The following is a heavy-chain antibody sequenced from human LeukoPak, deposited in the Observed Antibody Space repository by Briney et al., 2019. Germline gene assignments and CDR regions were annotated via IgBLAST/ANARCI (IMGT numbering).Heavy chain of an antibody. CDR2: IYTSGST. D-gene: IGHD5-24*01. V-gene: IGHV4-61*02. CDR3: ASEEMATNFNY. Sequence: SETLSLTCTVSGGSISSGSYYWSWIRQPAGKGLEWIGRIYTSGSTDYNPSLKSRVTISVDTSKNQFSLKLSSVTAADTAVYYCASEEMATNFNYWGQGTLVTVSS. J-gene: IGHJ4*02. CDR1: GGSISSGSYY.